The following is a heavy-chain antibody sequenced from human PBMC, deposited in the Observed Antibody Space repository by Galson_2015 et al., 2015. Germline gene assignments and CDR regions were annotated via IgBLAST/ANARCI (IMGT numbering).Heavy chain of an antibody. CDR2: ISYDGSNK. CDR1: GFTFSSYG. CDR3: AKEGGHYYGMDV. Sequence: SLRLSCAASGFTFSSYGMHWVRQAPGKGLEWVAVISYDGSNKYYADSVKGRFTISRDNSKNTLYLQMNSLRAEDTAMYYCAKEGGHYYGMDVWGQGTTVTVSS. J-gene: IGHJ6*02. D-gene: IGHD2-15*01. V-gene: IGHV3-30*18.